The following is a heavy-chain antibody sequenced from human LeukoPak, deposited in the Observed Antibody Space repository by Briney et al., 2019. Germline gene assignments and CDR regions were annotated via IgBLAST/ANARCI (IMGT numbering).Heavy chain of an antibody. CDR2: IYYSGST. CDR1: GGSISSSSYY. J-gene: IGHJ4*02. Sequence: SETLSLTCTVSGGSISSSSYYWGWIRQPPGKGLEWIGSIYYSGSTHYNPSLKSRVTISVDTSKNQFSLKLSSVTAADTAVYYCARLKGGDGGIVVVPSNFDYWGQGTLVTVSS. D-gene: IGHD2-2*01. V-gene: IGHV4-39*01. CDR3: ARLKGGDGGIVVVPSNFDY.